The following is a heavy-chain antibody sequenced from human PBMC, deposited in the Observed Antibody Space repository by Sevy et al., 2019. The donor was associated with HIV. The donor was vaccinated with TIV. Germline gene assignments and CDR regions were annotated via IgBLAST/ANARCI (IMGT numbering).Heavy chain of an antibody. CDR2: ISGSGGST. CDR3: AKGITMIVVVSFDY. D-gene: IGHD3-22*01. CDR1: GFTFSSYA. V-gene: IGHV3-23*01. Sequence: GGSLRLSCAASGFTFSSYAMSWVRQAPGKGLEWVSAISGSGGSTYYADSVKCRFTISRDNSKNTLYLQMNSLRAEDTAVYYCAKGITMIVVVSFDYWGQGTLVTVSS. J-gene: IGHJ4*02.